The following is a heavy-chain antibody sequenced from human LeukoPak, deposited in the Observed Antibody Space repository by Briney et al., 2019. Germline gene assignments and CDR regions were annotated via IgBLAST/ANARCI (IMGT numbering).Heavy chain of an antibody. CDR2: IIPILGIA. V-gene: IGHV1-69*04. Sequence: ASVKVSCKASGGTFSSYAISWVRQAPGQGLEWMGRIIPILGIANYAQKFQGRVTITADKSTSTAYMELSSLRSEDTAVYYCARERVGSRYFDYWDQGTLVTVSS. J-gene: IGHJ4*02. D-gene: IGHD3-10*01. CDR1: GGTFSSYA. CDR3: ARERVGSRYFDY.